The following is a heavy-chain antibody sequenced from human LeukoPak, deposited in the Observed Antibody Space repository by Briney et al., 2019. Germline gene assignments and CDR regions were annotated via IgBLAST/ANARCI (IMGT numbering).Heavy chain of an antibody. J-gene: IGHJ5*02. CDR2: ISGSGGRT. CDR3: AKGYYASGSYGWFDP. D-gene: IGHD3-10*01. Sequence: PGGSLRLSCAASGFTFSSYWMNWVRQAPGKGLEWVSTISGSGGRTFYGDSVKGRFSISRDISKNTLYLQMNSLRAEDTAVYYCAKGYYASGSYGWFDPWGQGTLVTVSS. V-gene: IGHV3-23*01. CDR1: GFTFSSYW.